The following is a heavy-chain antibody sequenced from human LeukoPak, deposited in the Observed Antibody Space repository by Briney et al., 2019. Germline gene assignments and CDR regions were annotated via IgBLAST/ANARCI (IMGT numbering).Heavy chain of an antibody. CDR3: ARPLGGATLHAFDI. Sequence: PSDTLSLTCTVSGGSISSSSYYWGWIRQPPGKGLEWIGSIYYSGSTFYNPSLKSRVTISVDTSKNQFSLKLSSVTAVDTAVYYCARPLGGATLHAFDIWGQGTMVTVSS. D-gene: IGHD4/OR15-4a*01. V-gene: IGHV4-39*01. CDR2: IYYSGST. CDR1: GGSISSSSYY. J-gene: IGHJ3*02.